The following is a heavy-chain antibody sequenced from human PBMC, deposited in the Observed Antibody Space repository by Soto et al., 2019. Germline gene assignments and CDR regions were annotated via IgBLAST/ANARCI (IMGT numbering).Heavy chain of an antibody. CDR1: GFSLSTSGVG. J-gene: IGHJ5*02. D-gene: IGHD3-3*01. V-gene: IGHV2-5*01. Sequence: SGPTLVNPTQTLTLTCTFSGFSLSTSGVGVGWIRQPPGKALEWLALIYWNDDKRYSPSLKSRLTITKDTSKNQVVLTMTNMDPVDTATYYCAHSDPIFGVVIIPGGFDPWGQGTLVTVSS. CDR3: AHSDPIFGVVIIPGGFDP. CDR2: IYWNDDK.